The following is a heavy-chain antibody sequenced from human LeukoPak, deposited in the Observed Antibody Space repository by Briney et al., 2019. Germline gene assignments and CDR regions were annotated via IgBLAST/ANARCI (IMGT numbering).Heavy chain of an antibody. CDR2: MYYSGST. D-gene: IGHD3-10*01. V-gene: IGHV4-39*01. CDR1: GGSISSSSYY. Sequence: SETLSLTCTVSGGSISSSSYYWGWIRQPPGKGLEWIGSMYYSGSTYYNPSLKSRVTISVEKSKKQFSLKLSSVTAADTAVYYCAATMVRGVHTHFDYWGQGTLVTVSS. CDR3: AATMVRGVHTHFDY. J-gene: IGHJ4*02.